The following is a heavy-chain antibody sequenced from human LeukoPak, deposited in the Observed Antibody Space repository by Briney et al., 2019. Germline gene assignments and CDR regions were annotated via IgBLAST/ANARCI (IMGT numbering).Heavy chain of an antibody. CDR2: INAGNGNT. J-gene: IGHJ6*02. CDR3: ARREGDGDPLGYYYGLDV. D-gene: IGHD4-17*01. Sequence: AASVKVSCKASGYSFTSYAMHWVRQAPRQRLEWMGWINAGNGNTKYSQKFQGRVTITRDTSASTAYMELSSLRSEDTAVYYCARREGDGDPLGYYYGLDVWGQGTTVTVSS. V-gene: IGHV1-3*01. CDR1: GYSFTSYA.